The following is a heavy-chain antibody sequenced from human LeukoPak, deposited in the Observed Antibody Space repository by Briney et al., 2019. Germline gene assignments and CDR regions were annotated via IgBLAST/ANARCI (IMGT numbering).Heavy chain of an antibody. Sequence: GGSLRLSCVASGFTFSNYAMSWVRQAPGKGLEWVSSIYYPGGDTYYADSVKGRFTVSRDNTKNALYLQMSSLRVEDTAVYYCASNTYGDYDYWGQGARVTVSS. CDR1: GFTFSNYA. CDR3: ASNTYGDYDY. D-gene: IGHD4-17*01. J-gene: IGHJ4*02. V-gene: IGHV3-23*01. CDR2: IYYPGGDT.